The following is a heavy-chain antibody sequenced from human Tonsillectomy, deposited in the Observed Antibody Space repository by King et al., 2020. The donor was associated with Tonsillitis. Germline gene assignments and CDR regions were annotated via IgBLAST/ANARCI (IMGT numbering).Heavy chain of an antibody. J-gene: IGHJ6*02. D-gene: IGHD6-19*01. V-gene: IGHV3-23*04. CDR1: GFTFSSYG. CDR3: ASHYSSGWYGNYYYYYGMDV. CDR2: ISGSGGST. Sequence: VQLVESGGGLVQPGGSLRLSCAASGFTFSSYGMSWVRQAPGKGLEWVSAISGSGGSTYYADSVKGRFTISRDNSKNTLYLQMNSLRAEDTAVYYCASHYSSGWYGNYYYYYGMDVWGQGTTVTVSS.